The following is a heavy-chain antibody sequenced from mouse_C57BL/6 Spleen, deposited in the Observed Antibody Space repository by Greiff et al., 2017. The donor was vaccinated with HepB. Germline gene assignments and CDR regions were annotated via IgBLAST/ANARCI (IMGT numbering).Heavy chain of an antibody. CDR1: GYTFTSYW. CDR2: IHPSDSDT. J-gene: IGHJ4*01. Sequence: QVQLQQPGAELVKPGASVKVSCKASGYTFTSYWMHWVKQRPGQGLEWIGRIHPSDSDTNYNQKFKGKATLTVDKSSSTAYMQLSSLTSEDSAVYYCAIADYSNYEDYAMDYWGQGTSVTVSS. V-gene: IGHV1-74*01. CDR3: AIADYSNYEDYAMDY. D-gene: IGHD2-5*01.